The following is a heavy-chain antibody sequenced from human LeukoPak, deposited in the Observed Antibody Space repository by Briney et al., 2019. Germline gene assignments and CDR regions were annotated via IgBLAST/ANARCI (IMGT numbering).Heavy chain of an antibody. D-gene: IGHD5-12*01. CDR2: ISWNGGST. V-gene: IGHV3-43*01. J-gene: IGHJ4*02. Sequence: GGSLRLSCAASGFTVSSNYMSWVRQAPGKGLEWVSLISWNGGSTYYAGSVKGRFTISRDNSKNSLYLQMNSLRTEDTALYYCARGAGGYDFYSDYWGQGTLVTVSS. CDR3: ARGAGGYDFYSDY. CDR1: GFTVSSNY.